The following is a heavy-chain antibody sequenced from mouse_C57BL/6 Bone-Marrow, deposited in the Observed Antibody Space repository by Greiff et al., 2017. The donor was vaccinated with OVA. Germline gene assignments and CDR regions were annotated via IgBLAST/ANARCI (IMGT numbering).Heavy chain of an antibody. CDR1: GYTFTSYW. J-gene: IGHJ1*03. CDR2: IDPSDSYT. CDR3: ARSGHYGSSYRYFDV. V-gene: IGHV1-69*01. Sequence: VQLQQPGAELVMPGASVKLSCKASGYTFTSYWMHWVKQRPGQGLEWIGEIDPSDSYTNYNQKFKGKSTLTVDKSSSTAYMQLSSLTSEDSAVYYCARSGHYGSSYRYFDVWGTGTTVTVSS. D-gene: IGHD1-1*01.